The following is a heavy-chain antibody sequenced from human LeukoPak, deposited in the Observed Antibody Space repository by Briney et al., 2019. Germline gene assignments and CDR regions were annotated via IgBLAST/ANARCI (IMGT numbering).Heavy chain of an antibody. CDR3: ARERGSYHLKRYWYFDL. D-gene: IGHD1-26*01. Sequence: SVKVSCKASGGTFSNYAISWVRQAPGQGLEWMGGIIPLFDTADYAQKFQGRLTITADESTSTAYMELSSLRSEDTAVYYCARERGSYHLKRYWYFDLWGRGTLVTVSS. CDR2: IIPLFDTA. J-gene: IGHJ2*01. V-gene: IGHV1-69*13. CDR1: GGTFSNYA.